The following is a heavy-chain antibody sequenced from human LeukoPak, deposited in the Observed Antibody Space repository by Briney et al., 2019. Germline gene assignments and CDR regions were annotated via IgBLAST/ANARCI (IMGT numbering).Heavy chain of an antibody. V-gene: IGHV5-51*01. CDR2: IYPGDSDT. CDR1: GYSFTSYW. D-gene: IGHD2-2*01. J-gene: IGHJ4*02. CDR3: ARSPFEGYCSSTSCPYFDY. Sequence: GESLKISCKGSGYSFTSYWIGWVRQMPGKGLEWMGIIYPGDSDTRYSPSFQGQVTISADKSISTAYLQWSSLKASGTAMYYCARSPFEGYCSSTSCPYFDYWGQGTLVTVSS.